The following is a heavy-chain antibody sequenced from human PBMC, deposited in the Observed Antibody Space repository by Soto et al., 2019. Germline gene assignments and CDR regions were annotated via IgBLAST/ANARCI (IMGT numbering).Heavy chain of an antibody. CDR2: IIPMFGIA. J-gene: IGHJ6*02. D-gene: IGHD2-2*01. CDR3: ARDSGRYDVIPAASSAMDV. V-gene: IGHV1-69*08. Sequence: QVQLVQSGAEVKKPGSSVKVSCKGSGDTFNRYTVTWVRQAPGQGLEWMGRIIPMFGIASYAQNFQGRVTITADKPTNTAYMELSSLRSEDTAVYYYARDSGRYDVIPAASSAMDVWGQGTSVNVSS. CDR1: GDTFNRYT.